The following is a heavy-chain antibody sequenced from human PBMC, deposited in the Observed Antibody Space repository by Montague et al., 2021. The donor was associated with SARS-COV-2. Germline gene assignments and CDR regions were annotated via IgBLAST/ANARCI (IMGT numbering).Heavy chain of an antibody. CDR2: IIHNEST. CDR3: ARDTQRVFTYDYDSSGYASDY. CDR1: GVSFSDYY. Sequence: SETLSLTCTVSGVSFSDYYWSWIRQPPGKGLEWVGDIIHNESTNFNPSLKSRVTISVDTSKNQFSLKLSSVTAADTAVYYCARDTQRVFTYDYDSSGYASDYWGQGTLVTVSS. V-gene: IGHV4-34*12. J-gene: IGHJ4*02. D-gene: IGHD3-22*01.